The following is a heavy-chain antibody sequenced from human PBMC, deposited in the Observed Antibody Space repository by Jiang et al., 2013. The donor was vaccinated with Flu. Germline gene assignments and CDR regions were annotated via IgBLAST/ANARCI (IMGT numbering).Heavy chain of an antibody. D-gene: IGHD3-22*01. CDR3: ARADENYDSSGYYSLDY. Sequence: SQTLSLTCAISGDSVSSNSAAWNWIRQSPSRGLEWLGRTYYRSKWYNDYAVSVKSRITINPDTSKNQFSLQLNSVTPEDTAVYYCARADENYDSSGYYSLDYWGQGTLVTVS. CDR2: TYYRSKWYN. V-gene: IGHV6-1*01. J-gene: IGHJ4*02. CDR1: GDSVSSNSAA.